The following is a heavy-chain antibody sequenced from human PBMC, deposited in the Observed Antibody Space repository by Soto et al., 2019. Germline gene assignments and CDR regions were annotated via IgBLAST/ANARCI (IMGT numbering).Heavy chain of an antibody. CDR1: GFTFSTYA. Sequence: QVQLVESGGGVVQPGRSLRLSCAASGFTFSTYAMHWVRQAPGKGLEWVAVISHDGSNKYYADSVKGRFTISRDNSKNTLFLQLNSLRAEDTAVYYCASPITYYYASSAMDVWGQGTTVTVSS. D-gene: IGHD3-22*01. CDR2: ISHDGSNK. J-gene: IGHJ6*02. CDR3: ASPITYYYASSAMDV. V-gene: IGHV3-30*04.